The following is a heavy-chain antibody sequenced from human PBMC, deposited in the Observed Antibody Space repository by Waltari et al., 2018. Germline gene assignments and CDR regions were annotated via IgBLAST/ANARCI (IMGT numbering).Heavy chain of an antibody. CDR3: VRGGPWQLVQGNAFDF. V-gene: IGHV1-18*01. J-gene: IGHJ3*01. CDR2: ISNYNGNR. D-gene: IGHD6-6*01. CDR1: GYTFSSYG. Sequence: QAQLVQSGAEVKKPGASVRVTCETSGYTFSSYGITWVRQAPGQGLEWLGWISNYNGNRNYSQKEQGRVSMTTDSYTTTAYLDLRSLRSDDTAVYYCVRGGPWQLVQGNAFDFWGQGTMVTVSS.